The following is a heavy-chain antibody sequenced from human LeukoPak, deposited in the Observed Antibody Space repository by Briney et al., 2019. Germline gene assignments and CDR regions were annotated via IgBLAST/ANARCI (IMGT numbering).Heavy chain of an antibody. Sequence: GGSLRLSCAASGFTFSSYWMHWVRQAPGKGLVWVSRINSDGSSTSYADSVKGRFTISRDNAKSTLYLQMNSLRAEDTAVYYCASLGNYCSSTSCPDYWGQGTLVTVSS. J-gene: IGHJ4*02. V-gene: IGHV3-74*01. CDR2: INSDGSST. D-gene: IGHD2-2*01. CDR3: ASLGNYCSSTSCPDY. CDR1: GFTFSSYW.